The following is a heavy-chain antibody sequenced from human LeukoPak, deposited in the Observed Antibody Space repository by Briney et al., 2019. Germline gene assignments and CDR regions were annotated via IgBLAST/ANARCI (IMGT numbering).Heavy chain of an antibody. CDR1: GGSTSGYY. V-gene: IGHV4-59*08. CDR2: IYYSENT. D-gene: IGHD6-19*01. CDR3: TRRVAVTGTTKAYFDY. J-gene: IGHJ4*02. Sequence: SETLSLTCTLSGGSTSGYYWSWIRQPPEKELEWIGYIYYSENTNYKPSLKSRVTISLDTSKNQFSLKLNSVTTADTAVYFCTRRVAVTGTTKAYFDYWGQGILVTVSS.